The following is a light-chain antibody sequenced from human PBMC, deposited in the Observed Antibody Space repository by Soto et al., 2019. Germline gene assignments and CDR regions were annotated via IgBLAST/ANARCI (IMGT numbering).Light chain of an antibody. CDR1: SSDVGGYNY. CDR2: EVT. Sequence: QSALTQPPSASGSPRQSVTISCTGTSSDVGGYNYVSWYQQHPGKVPKLLIYEVTRWPSGVPDRFSGSKSGNTASLTVSALQAEDEAHYYCSSYAGNNVVIFGGGTKLTVL. CDR3: SSYAGNNVVI. J-gene: IGLJ2*01. V-gene: IGLV2-8*01.